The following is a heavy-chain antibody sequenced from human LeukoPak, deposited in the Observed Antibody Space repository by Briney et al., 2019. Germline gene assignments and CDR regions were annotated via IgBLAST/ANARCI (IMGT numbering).Heavy chain of an antibody. J-gene: IGHJ6*03. CDR2: IGTAGDT. V-gene: IGHV3-13*01. CDR1: GFTFSSYS. CDR3: ARDGGATPGYYYYYMDV. Sequence: PGGSLRLSCAASGFTFSSYSMNWVRQATGKGLEWVSAIGTAGDTYYPGSVKGRFTISRENAKNSLYLQMNSLRAGDTAVYYCARDGGATPGYYYYYMDVWGKGTTVTVSS. D-gene: IGHD1-26*01.